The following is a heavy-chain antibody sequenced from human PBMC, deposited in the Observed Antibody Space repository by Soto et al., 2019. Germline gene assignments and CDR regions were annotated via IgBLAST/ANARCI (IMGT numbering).Heavy chain of an antibody. CDR3: AKGRTGFSAQDFAP. V-gene: IGHV3-23*01. J-gene: IGHJ5*02. Sequence: PGGSLRLSCAASGFTFNTYAMGWVRQPPGKGLEWVSVVSASGGSTQYADSVKGRFTISRDDPKSTLYLELNSLRAEATAVYYWAKGRTGFSAQDFAPWGQETLFPFPS. D-gene: IGHD2-8*02. CDR1: GFTFNTYA. CDR2: VSASGGST.